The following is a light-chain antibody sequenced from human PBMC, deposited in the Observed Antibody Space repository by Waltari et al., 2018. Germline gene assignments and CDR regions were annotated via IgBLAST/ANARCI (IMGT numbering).Light chain of an antibody. Sequence: QSVLTQPPPASGTPGQRVTIPCSASRSTIASNYVYWYQQLPGTAPKPLIYRKNQRPSGVPDRCSGSKSGTSDSLAISGLRSEDEADYYCVAWDDSLSGRVFGGGTKLTVL. CDR1: RSTIASNY. CDR2: RKN. V-gene: IGLV1-47*01. CDR3: VAWDDSLSGRV. J-gene: IGLJ2*01.